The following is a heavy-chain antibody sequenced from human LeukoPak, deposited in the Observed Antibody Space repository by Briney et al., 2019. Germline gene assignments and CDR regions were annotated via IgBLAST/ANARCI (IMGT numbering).Heavy chain of an antibody. CDR3: ARHRGSYPHYFDY. CDR2: IYYSGRA. D-gene: IGHD1-26*01. J-gene: IGHJ4*02. V-gene: IGHV4-59*08. CDR1: GGSIISYY. Sequence: PSETLSLTCTVTGGSIISYYWNWIRQPPGKGLEWIGYIYYSGRAHYIPSLKSRVTRPVDTSKNQFSLKLTSLTAADTAVYYCARHRGSYPHYFDYWGQGTLVTVSS.